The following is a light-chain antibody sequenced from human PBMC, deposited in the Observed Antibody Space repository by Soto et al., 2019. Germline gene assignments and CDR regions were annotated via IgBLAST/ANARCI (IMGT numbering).Light chain of an antibody. CDR2: EVN. CDR1: SSDIGGYNS. CDR3: SSYTSSSTSV. V-gene: IGLV2-8*01. Sequence: QSVLTQPPSASGSPGQSVTISCTGTSSDIGGYNSVSWYQQHPGKAPRLMIYEVNKRPSGVPDRFSGSKSGYTASLTVSGLQTEDEAFYYCSSYTSSSTSVFGTGTKLTVL. J-gene: IGLJ1*01.